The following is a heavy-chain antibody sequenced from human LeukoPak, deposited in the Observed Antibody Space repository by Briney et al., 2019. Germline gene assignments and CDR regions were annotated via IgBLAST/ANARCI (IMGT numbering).Heavy chain of an antibody. Sequence: ASVKVSFKASGYTLTDYWMHWVRQAPGQGLEWMGWLDPSSGDTKYAQKFQGRVTMTRDTSISTAYMELSRLTYDDTAVYYCARMAHGSYYWGQGTLVTVSS. CDR3: ARMAHGSYY. D-gene: IGHD1-26*01. J-gene: IGHJ4*02. CDR1: GYTLTDYW. V-gene: IGHV1-2*02. CDR2: LDPSSGDT.